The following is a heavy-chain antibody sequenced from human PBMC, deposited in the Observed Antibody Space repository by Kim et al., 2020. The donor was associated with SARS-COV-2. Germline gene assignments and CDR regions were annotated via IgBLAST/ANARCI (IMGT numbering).Heavy chain of an antibody. CDR2: ISYDGSNK. D-gene: IGHD3-10*01. Sequence: GGSLRLSCAASGFTFSSYAMHWVRQAPGKGLEWVAVISYDGSNKYYADSVKGRFTISRDNSKNTLYLQMNSLRAEDTAVYYCARGYRLLWGWFDPWGQGTLVTVSS. CDR3: ARGYRLLWGWFDP. CDR1: GFTFSSYA. V-gene: IGHV3-30*04. J-gene: IGHJ5*02.